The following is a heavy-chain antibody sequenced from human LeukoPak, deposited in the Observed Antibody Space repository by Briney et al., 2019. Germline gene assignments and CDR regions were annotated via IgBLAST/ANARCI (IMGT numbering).Heavy chain of an antibody. V-gene: IGHV1-2*02. J-gene: IGHJ6*03. CDR3: ARDPVSGNLNYYYMDV. Sequence: ASVKVSCKASGYTFSGYYMHWVRQAPGQGLESMGWINPNSGGTNYAQKFQGRVTMTRDTSMSTAYMELSRLTSDDTAVYYCARDPVSGNLNYYYMDVWGKGTTVTASS. D-gene: IGHD1-1*01. CDR1: GYTFSGYY. CDR2: INPNSGGT.